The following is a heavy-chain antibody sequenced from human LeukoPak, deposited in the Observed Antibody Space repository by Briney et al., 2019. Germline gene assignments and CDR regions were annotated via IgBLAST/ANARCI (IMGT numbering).Heavy chain of an antibody. V-gene: IGHV3-7*04. CDR1: GFTFSTYW. CDR3: ARDRAVAGFDY. Sequence: GGSLRLSCAASGFTFSTYWMTWVRQAPGKGLEWVANIKQDGSEKYYVDSVKGRFTISRDNAKNSLYLQMNSLRAEDTAVYYCARDRAVAGFDYWGQGTLVTVSS. CDR2: IKQDGSEK. J-gene: IGHJ4*02. D-gene: IGHD6-19*01.